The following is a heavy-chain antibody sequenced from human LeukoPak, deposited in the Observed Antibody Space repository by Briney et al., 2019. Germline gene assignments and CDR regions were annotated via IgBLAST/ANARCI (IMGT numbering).Heavy chain of an antibody. V-gene: IGHV1-18*01. CDR1: GYTFTTYG. Sequence: ASVKVSCKASGYTFTTYGITWVRQAPGQGLEWMGWINTYNGNTHYAQKVQGGVTMTTDTSTATAYMELRSLRSDGTAVYYCARSYDSSGNDAFDIWGQGTMVTVSS. CDR3: ARSYDSSGNDAFDI. CDR2: INTYNGNT. D-gene: IGHD3-22*01. J-gene: IGHJ3*02.